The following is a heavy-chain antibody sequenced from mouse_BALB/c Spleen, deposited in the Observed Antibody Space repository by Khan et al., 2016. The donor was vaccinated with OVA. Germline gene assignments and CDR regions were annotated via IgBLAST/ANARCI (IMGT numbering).Heavy chain of an antibody. CDR3: ARPYYYGSSYATMDD. V-gene: IGHV1-63*02. D-gene: IGHD1-1*01. Sequence: QVQLQQSGAELVRPGTSVKMSCKAAGYTFTNYWIGWVKQRPGHGLEWIGDIYPGNGNTNYNEKFKGKATLTTDTSSSTAYMQLSSLTSEDSAIYYCARPYYYGSSYATMDDWGQGTSVTFSS. CDR1: GYTFTNYW. CDR2: IYPGNGNT. J-gene: IGHJ4*01.